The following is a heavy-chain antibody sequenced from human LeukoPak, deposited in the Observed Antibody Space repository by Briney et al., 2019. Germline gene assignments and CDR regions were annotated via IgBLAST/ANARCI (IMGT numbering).Heavy chain of an antibody. Sequence: PSETLSLTCTVSGSSISSSSYYWGWIRQPPGKGLEWIGSIYYSGSTYYNPSLKSRVTISVDTSKNQFSLKLSSVTAADTAVYYCARGARGTAMVGVRRRNWFDPWGQGTLVTVSS. CDR3: ARGARGTAMVGVRRRNWFDP. D-gene: IGHD5-18*01. V-gene: IGHV4-39*01. CDR2: IYYSGST. J-gene: IGHJ5*02. CDR1: GSSISSSSYY.